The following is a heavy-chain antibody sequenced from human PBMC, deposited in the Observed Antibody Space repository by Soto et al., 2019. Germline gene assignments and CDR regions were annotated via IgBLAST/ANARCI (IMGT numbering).Heavy chain of an antibody. V-gene: IGHV3-33*01. CDR3: ARVIAAGAFDI. D-gene: IGHD5-12*01. Sequence: QVQLVESGGGVVQPGRSLRLSCAASGFTFSSYGMHWVRQAPGKGLEWVAVIWYDGSNKYYADSVKGRFTISRDNSKNTLYLQMNSLRAEDTAVYYCARVIAAGAFDIWGQGTMVTVSS. CDR1: GFTFSSYG. J-gene: IGHJ3*02. CDR2: IWYDGSNK.